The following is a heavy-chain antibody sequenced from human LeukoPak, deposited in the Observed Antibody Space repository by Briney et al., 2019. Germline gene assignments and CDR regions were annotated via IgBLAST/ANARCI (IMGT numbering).Heavy chain of an antibody. CDR1: EFTFSSYS. Sequence: GGSLRLSCAASEFTFSSYSMNWVRQAPGKGLEWVSSISSSSSYIYYADSVKGRFTISRDNAKNSLYLQMNSLRAEDTAVYYCARAKSGYDKRLIDYWGQGTLVTVSS. D-gene: IGHD5-12*01. J-gene: IGHJ4*02. CDR3: ARAKSGYDKRLIDY. V-gene: IGHV3-21*01. CDR2: ISSSSSYI.